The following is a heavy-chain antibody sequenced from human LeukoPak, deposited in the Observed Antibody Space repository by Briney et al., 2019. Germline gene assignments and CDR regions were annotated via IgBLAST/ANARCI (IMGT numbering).Heavy chain of an antibody. CDR3: ARDKYSSGWYVGWFDP. J-gene: IGHJ5*02. CDR1: GYTFTGYY. CDR2: INPNSGGT. D-gene: IGHD6-19*01. Sequence: EASVKVSCKASGYTFTGYYMHWVRQAPGQGLEWMGWINPNSGGTNYAQKFQGRVTMTRDTSISTAYMELSRLRSDDTAVYYCARDKYSSGWYVGWFDPWGQGTLVAVSS. V-gene: IGHV1-2*02.